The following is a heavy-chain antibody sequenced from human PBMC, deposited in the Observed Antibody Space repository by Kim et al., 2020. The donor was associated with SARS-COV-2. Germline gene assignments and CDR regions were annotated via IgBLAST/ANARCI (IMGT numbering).Heavy chain of an antibody. CDR2: IFYSGST. Sequence: SETLSLTCSVSGDSISTDYYYWSWIRQPPGNGLEWIGYIFYSGSTDYKSSLRSRATISVDKSKNQFSLRLSSVTAANTAVYYCASSDDRGFFLWGHGSLV. CDR1: GDSISTDYYY. J-gene: IGHJ4*01. CDR3: ASSDDRGFFL. V-gene: IGHV4-30-4*01. D-gene: IGHD1-1*01.